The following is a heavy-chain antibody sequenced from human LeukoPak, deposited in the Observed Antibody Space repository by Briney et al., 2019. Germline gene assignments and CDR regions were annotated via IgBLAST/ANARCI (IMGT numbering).Heavy chain of an antibody. V-gene: IGHV4-59*12. D-gene: IGHD3-9*01. J-gene: IGHJ4*02. Sequence: SETLSLTCTVSGGSISSCYWSWIRQPPGKGLEWIGYIYHSGSTYYNPSLKSRVTISVDRSKNQFSLKLSSVTAADTAVYYCARGFVLRYFDWLPYFDYWGQGTLVTVSS. CDR1: GGSISSCY. CDR3: ARGFVLRYFDWLPYFDY. CDR2: IYHSGST.